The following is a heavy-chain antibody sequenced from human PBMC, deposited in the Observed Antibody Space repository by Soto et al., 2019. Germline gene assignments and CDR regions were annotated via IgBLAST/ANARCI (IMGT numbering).Heavy chain of an antibody. D-gene: IGHD3-22*01. V-gene: IGHV4-61*01. CDR1: GASVGSGRNY. J-gene: IGHJ4*02. CDR2: IYYSGST. CDR3: AKDIWDSSGYHRDFFAY. Sequence: SETLALTCTVSGASVGSGRNYWGWVRQPPGKGLEWIGYIYYSGSTNYNPSLKSRVTISVDASKNQFSLRLSSVTAADTAVYYCAKDIWDSSGYHRDFFAYRVQRTLVIVSS.